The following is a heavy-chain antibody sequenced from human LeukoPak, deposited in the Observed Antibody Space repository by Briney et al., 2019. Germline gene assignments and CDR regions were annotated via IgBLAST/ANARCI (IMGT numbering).Heavy chain of an antibody. CDR3: ARVGSGWYPPSDY. CDR2: INAYNGNT. D-gene: IGHD6-19*01. V-gene: IGHV1-18*01. CDR1: GYXFTSYG. Sequence: ASVKVSCKASGYXFTSYGMSWVRQAPGQGLQWMGWINAYNGNTNYAQKLQGRVTMTTDTSTSTAYMELRSLRSDDTAVYYCARVGSGWYPPSDYWGQGTLVTVSS. J-gene: IGHJ4*02.